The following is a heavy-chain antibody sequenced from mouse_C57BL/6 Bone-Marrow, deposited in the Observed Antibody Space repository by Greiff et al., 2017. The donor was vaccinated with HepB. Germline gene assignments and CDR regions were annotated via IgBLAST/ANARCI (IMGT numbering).Heavy chain of an antibody. V-gene: IGHV5-17*01. CDR3: ARPLYYGSSYDWYFDV. CDR1: GFTFSDYG. J-gene: IGHJ1*03. Sequence: EVKLQESGGGLVKPGGSLKLSCAASGFTFSDYGMHWVRQAPEKGLEWVAYISSGSSTIYYADTVKGRFTISRDNAKNNLFLQMTSLRSEDTAMYYCARPLYYGSSYDWYFDVWGTGTTVTVSS. CDR2: ISSGSSTI. D-gene: IGHD1-1*01.